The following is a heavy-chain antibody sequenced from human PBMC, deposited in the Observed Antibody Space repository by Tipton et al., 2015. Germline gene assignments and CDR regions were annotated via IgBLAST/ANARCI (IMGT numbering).Heavy chain of an antibody. J-gene: IGHJ4*02. CDR1: GFTFRADA. Sequence: GSLRLSCAASGFTFRADAMGWVRQAPGKGLEWVSIIYSGGSTYYPDSVKGRFTISRDNSKNTVYLQMNSLRAEDTAVYYCARDRHDSSGYYYYFDYWGQGTLVTVSS. V-gene: IGHV3-53*01. CDR3: ARDRHDSSGYYYYFDY. D-gene: IGHD3-22*01. CDR2: IYSGGST.